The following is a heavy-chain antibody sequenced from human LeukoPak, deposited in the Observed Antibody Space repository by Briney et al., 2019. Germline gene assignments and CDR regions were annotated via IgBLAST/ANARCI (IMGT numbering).Heavy chain of an antibody. V-gene: IGHV4-39*07. J-gene: IGHJ6*04. Sequence: SETLSLTCTVSGGSISSSSYYWGWIRQPPGKGLEWIGSIYYSGSTYYNPSLKSRVTISVDTSKNQFSLKLSSVTAADTAVYYCARERYYGSGTLWGKGTTVTVSS. D-gene: IGHD3-10*01. CDR1: GGSISSSSYY. CDR3: ARERYYGSGTL. CDR2: IYYSGST.